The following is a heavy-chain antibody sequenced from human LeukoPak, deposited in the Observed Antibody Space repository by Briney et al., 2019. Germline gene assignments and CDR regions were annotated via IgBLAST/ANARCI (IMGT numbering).Heavy chain of an antibody. Sequence: ASVKVSCKASGYTFTSYYMHWVGQAPGQGLEWMGWINTNTGNPTYAQGFTGRFVFSLDTSVSTAHLQVSGLKAEDTAIYYCASSPGYCSGGSCYLAPFDPWGQGTLVIVSS. CDR1: GYTFTSYY. CDR2: INTNTGNP. D-gene: IGHD2-15*01. CDR3: ASSPGYCSGGSCYLAPFDP. J-gene: IGHJ5*02. V-gene: IGHV7-4-1*02.